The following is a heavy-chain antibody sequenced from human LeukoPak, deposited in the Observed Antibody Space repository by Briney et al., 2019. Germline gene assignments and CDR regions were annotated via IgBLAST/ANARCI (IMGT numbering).Heavy chain of an antibody. D-gene: IGHD2-2*01. CDR3: AKEYCSSTSCYPAFDY. Sequence: ASVKVSCKASGYTFTSYYMHWVRQAPGQGLEWMGWMNPNSGNTGYAQKFQGRVTITRNTSISTAYMELSSLRAEDMALYYCAKEYCSSTSCYPAFDYWGQGTLVTVSS. V-gene: IGHV1-8*03. CDR2: MNPNSGNT. CDR1: GYTFTSYY. J-gene: IGHJ4*02.